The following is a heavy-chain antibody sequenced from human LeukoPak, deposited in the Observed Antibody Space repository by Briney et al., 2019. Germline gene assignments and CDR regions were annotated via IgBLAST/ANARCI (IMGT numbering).Heavy chain of an antibody. CDR1: GFTFSSYG. J-gene: IGHJ4*02. Sequence: GGSLRLSCAASGFTFSSYGMHWVRQAPGKGLEWVAFIRYDGSNKYYADSVKGRFTISRDNAKNSLYLQMNSLRAEDTAVYYCARAKLGGGVTYNDYWGQGTLVTVSS. CDR2: IRYDGSNK. D-gene: IGHD3-16*01. V-gene: IGHV3-30*02. CDR3: ARAKLGGGVTYNDY.